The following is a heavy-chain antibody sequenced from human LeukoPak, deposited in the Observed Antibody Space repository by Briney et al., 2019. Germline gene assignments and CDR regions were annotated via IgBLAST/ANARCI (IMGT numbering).Heavy chain of an antibody. D-gene: IGHD3-22*01. Sequence: PSQTLSLTCTVSGGSISSGDYFWSWIRQPPGKGLEWIGYIYYSGSAYYNPSLRSQVTISVDTSKNQFSLRLSPVTAADTAVYYCARDPHYHDRSGSFVWGQGTMVTVSS. CDR3: ARDPHYHDRSGSFV. V-gene: IGHV4-30-4*08. J-gene: IGHJ3*01. CDR1: GGSISSGDYF. CDR2: IYYSGSA.